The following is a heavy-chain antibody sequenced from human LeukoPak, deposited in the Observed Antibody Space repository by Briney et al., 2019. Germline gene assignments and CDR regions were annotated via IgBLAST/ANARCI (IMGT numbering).Heavy chain of an antibody. Sequence: SETLSLTCAVYGGSFSGYYWSWIRQPPGKGLEWIGEINHSGSTNYNPSLKSRVTISVDTSKNQFSLKLSSVTAADTAVYYCARARPNYDFWSGYYLFDYWGQGTLVTVSS. J-gene: IGHJ4*02. CDR1: GGSFSGYY. CDR3: ARARPNYDFWSGYYLFDY. V-gene: IGHV4-34*01. CDR2: INHSGST. D-gene: IGHD3-3*01.